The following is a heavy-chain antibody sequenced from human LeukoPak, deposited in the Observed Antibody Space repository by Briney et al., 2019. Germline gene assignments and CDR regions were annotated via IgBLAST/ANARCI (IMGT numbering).Heavy chain of an antibody. CDR3: ASGLIAARPLDY. D-gene: IGHD6-6*01. V-gene: IGHV4-34*01. CDR2: INHSGST. CDR1: GGSFSGYY. Sequence: SETLSLTCAVYGGSFSGYYWSWIRQPPGKGLEWIGEINHSGSTNYNPSLKSRVTISVDTSKNQFSLKLSSVTAADTAVYYCASGLIAARPLDYWGQGTLVTVSS. J-gene: IGHJ4*02.